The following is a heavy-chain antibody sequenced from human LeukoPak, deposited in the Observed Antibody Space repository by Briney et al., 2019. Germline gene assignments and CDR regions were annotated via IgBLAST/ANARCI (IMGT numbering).Heavy chain of an antibody. J-gene: IGHJ2*01. CDR1: GGSITSYY. CDR3: ARVYYSNSYDYWYFDL. V-gene: IGHV4-59*01. Sequence: PSETLSLTCTVSGGSITSYYWSWIRQPPGKGLEWIGYIYYSGSTNYNPSLKSRVTISVDTSKNQFSLKLSSVTAADTAVYYCARVYYSNSYDYWYFDLWGRGTLVTVSS. D-gene: IGHD6-13*01. CDR2: IYYSGST.